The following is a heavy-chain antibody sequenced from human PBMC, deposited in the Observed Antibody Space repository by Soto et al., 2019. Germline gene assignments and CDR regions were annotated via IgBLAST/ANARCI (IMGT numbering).Heavy chain of an antibody. Sequence: EVQLVESEGGLVQRGGSLRLSCAASGFTFNYYWMHWVRQAPGQGLVWVSHIHSDGSTTTYAESVKGRFTISRDNAKNTLYLQMNSLRAEDTSVYYCVRGDKGGFDLWGQGTTVTVSS. CDR2: IHSDGSTT. CDR3: VRGDKGGFDL. D-gene: IGHD2-21*02. J-gene: IGHJ3*01. CDR1: GFTFNYYW. V-gene: IGHV3-74*01.